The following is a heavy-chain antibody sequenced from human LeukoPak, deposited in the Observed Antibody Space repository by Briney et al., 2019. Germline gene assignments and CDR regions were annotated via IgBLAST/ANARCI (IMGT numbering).Heavy chain of an antibody. D-gene: IGHD3-10*01. V-gene: IGHV4-34*01. CDR1: GGSFSGYY. CDR2: INHSGST. CDR3: ASSARYYYGSGSSSWFDP. Sequence: SETLSLTCAVYGGSFSGYYWSWIRQPPGKGLEWIGEINHSGSTNYNPSLKSRVTISADTSKNQFSLKLSSVTAADTAVYYCASSARYYYGSGSSSWFDPWGQGTLVTVSS. J-gene: IGHJ5*02.